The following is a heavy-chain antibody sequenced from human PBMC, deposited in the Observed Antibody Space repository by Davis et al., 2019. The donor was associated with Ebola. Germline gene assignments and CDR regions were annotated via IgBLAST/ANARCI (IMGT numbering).Heavy chain of an antibody. J-gene: IGHJ6*03. CDR1: GYSISSAHY. Sequence: PSETLSLTCTVSGYSISSAHYWGCIWQPPRKGLEWIGTIYHSGSTYYNPSLKSRVTISVDTSKNQFSLKLSSVTAADTAVYYCARDPGIAVAGTVYYYYYYMDVWGKGTTVTVSS. D-gene: IGHD6-19*01. V-gene: IGHV4-38-2*02. CDR2: IYHSGST. CDR3: ARDPGIAVAGTVYYYYYYMDV.